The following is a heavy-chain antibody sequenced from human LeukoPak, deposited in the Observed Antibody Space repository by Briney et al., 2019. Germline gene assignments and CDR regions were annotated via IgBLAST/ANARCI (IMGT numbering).Heavy chain of an antibody. CDR1: GGSISRGDYY. V-gene: IGHV4-30-4*08. D-gene: IGHD5-18*01. Sequence: SQTLSLTCTVSGGSISRGDYYWSWIRQPPGKGLEWIGYIYYSGSTYYNPSLKSRVTISVDTSKNQFSLKLSSVTAADTAVYYCARGGYSYGSSPWFDPWGQGTLVTVSS. CDR2: IYYSGST. J-gene: IGHJ5*02. CDR3: ARGGYSYGSSPWFDP.